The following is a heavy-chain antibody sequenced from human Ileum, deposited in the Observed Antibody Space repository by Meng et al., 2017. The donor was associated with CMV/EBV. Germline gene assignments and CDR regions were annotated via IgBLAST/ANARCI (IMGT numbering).Heavy chain of an antibody. CDR1: GGSISSSTYY. Sequence: GSLRLSGTVPGGSISSSTYYWCGIRQPPKKGLEWIGSVSYSGDTDYNPSLQSRVTMSVNTSKHQFFLKLNSVAAADAAIYYCARILNTGINRRGWFNLWGQGTLVTVSS. V-gene: IGHV4-39*07. CDR3: ARILNTGINRRGWFNL. CDR2: VSYSGDT. J-gene: IGHJ5*02. D-gene: IGHD1-1*01.